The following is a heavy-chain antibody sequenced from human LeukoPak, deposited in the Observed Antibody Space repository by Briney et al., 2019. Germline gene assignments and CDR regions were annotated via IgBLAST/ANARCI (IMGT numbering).Heavy chain of an antibody. CDR2: ISGSGGST. Sequence: QAGGSLRLSCAASGFTFSSYAMSWVRQAPGKGLEWVSAISGSGGSTYYADSVKGRFTISRDNSKNTLYLQMNSLRAEDTAVYYCAKEGGAAASYYYYYMDVWGKGTTVTVSS. J-gene: IGHJ6*03. D-gene: IGHD6-13*01. CDR1: GFTFSSYA. CDR3: AKEGGAAASYYYYYMDV. V-gene: IGHV3-23*01.